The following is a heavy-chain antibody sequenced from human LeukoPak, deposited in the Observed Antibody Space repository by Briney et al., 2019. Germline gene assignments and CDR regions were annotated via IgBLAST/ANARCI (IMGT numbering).Heavy chain of an antibody. D-gene: IGHD1-14*01. CDR2: TRNKVHNYTT. CDR1: GFTFSDHF. Sequence: PGGSLRLSCAASGFTFSDHFLDWVRQAPGKGLEWVGRTRNKVHNYTTSYAASVKGRFTISRHASKKLMYLQMNSLKTEDTAVYFCVRDQGQPGDYWGQGTLVTVSS. V-gene: IGHV3-72*01. J-gene: IGHJ4*02. CDR3: VRDQGQPGDY.